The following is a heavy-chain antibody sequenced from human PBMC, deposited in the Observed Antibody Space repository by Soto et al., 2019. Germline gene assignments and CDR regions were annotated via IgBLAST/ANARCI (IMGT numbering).Heavy chain of an antibody. V-gene: IGHV1-18*01. CDR3: ARWKMVYALRWGIDY. CDR2: ISAYNGNT. J-gene: IGHJ4*02. D-gene: IGHD2-8*01. Sequence: ASVKVSCKASGYTFTSYGISWVRQAPGQGLEWMGWISAYNGNTNYAQKLQGRVTMTTDTSTSTAYMELRSLRSDDTAVYYCARWKMVYALRWGIDYWGQGTLVTVSS. CDR1: GYTFTSYG.